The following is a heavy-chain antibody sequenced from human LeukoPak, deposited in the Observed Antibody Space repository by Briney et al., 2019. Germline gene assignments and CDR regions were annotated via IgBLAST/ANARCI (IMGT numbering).Heavy chain of an antibody. J-gene: IGHJ4*02. V-gene: IGHV1-69*06. D-gene: IGHD6-19*01. CDR3: ASYAPGYSSGWDHSLDY. Sequence: VASVKFSCKASEGTFSSYAISWVRQAPGQGLEWMGGIIPIFGTANHAQKFQGRVTITADKSTSTAYMELSSLRSEDTAVYYCASYAPGYSSGWDHSLDYWGQGTLVTVSS. CDR1: EGTFSSYA. CDR2: IIPIFGTA.